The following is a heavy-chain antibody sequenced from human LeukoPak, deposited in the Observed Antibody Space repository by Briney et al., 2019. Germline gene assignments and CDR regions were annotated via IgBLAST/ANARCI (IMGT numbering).Heavy chain of an antibody. CDR3: ARDQVTMIPSYFQH. CDR2: IIPIFGTA. Sequence: ASVKVFCKASGYTFTSYAISWVRQAPGQGLEWMGGIIPIFGTANYAQKFQGRVTITADESTSTAYMELSSLRSEDTAVYYCARDQVTMIPSYFQHWGQGTLVTVSS. D-gene: IGHD3-22*01. V-gene: IGHV1-69*13. J-gene: IGHJ1*01. CDR1: GYTFTSYA.